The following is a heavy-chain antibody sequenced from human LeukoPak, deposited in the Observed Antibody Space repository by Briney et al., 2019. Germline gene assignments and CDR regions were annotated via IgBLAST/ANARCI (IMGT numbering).Heavy chain of an antibody. Sequence: GGSLRLSCAASRFTVSSNYMSWVRQAPGKGLEWVSVIYSGGSTYYADSVKGRFTISRDNSKETLYLQMNSLRAEDTAVYYCARVSVSFNMPFDYWGQGTLVTVSS. J-gene: IGHJ4*02. CDR2: IYSGGST. CDR1: RFTVSSNY. CDR3: ARVSVSFNMPFDY. V-gene: IGHV3-66*01. D-gene: IGHD2-2*01.